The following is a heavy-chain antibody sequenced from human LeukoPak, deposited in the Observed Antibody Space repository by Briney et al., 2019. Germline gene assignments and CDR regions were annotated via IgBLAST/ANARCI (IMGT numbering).Heavy chain of an antibody. CDR3: ATPAVAGPRSFDY. V-gene: IGHV4-34*01. CDR2: LNHSGST. D-gene: IGHD6-19*01. CDR1: GGSFSGYY. J-gene: IGHJ4*02. Sequence: PSETLSLTCAVYGGSFSGYYWSWIRQPPGKGLEWIGELNHSGSTNYNPSLKSRVTISVDTSKNQFSLKLSSVTAADTAVYYCATPAVAGPRSFDYWGQGTLVTVSS.